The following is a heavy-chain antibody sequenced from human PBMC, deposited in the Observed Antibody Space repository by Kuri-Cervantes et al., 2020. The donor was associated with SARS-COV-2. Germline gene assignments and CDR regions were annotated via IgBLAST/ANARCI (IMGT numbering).Heavy chain of an antibody. Sequence: ASVKVSCKASGYTFTSYGISWVRQAPGQGLEWMGWISAYNGNTNYAQKLQGRVTMTTDTSTSTAYMELRSLRSDDTAVYYCARTTPYDFWSGYYSGCYFDYWGQGTLVTVSS. CDR2: ISAYNGNT. J-gene: IGHJ4*02. CDR1: GYTFTSYG. V-gene: IGHV1-18*01. CDR3: ARTTPYDFWSGYYSGCYFDY. D-gene: IGHD3-3*01.